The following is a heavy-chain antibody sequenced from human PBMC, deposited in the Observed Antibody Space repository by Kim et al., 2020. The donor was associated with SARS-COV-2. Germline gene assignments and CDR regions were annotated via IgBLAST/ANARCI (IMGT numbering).Heavy chain of an antibody. CDR3: AKDLYGSGNYRFAY. CDR1: GFTFSSYA. Sequence: GGSLRLSCAASGFTFSSYAMSWVRQAPGKGLEWVSGISGSGGSTSYADSVKGRFTISRDNSKNTMYLQMNSLRAEDTAVYYCAKDLYGSGNYRFAYWGQGTLVTVSS. V-gene: IGHV3-23*01. D-gene: IGHD3-10*01. CDR2: ISGSGGST. J-gene: IGHJ4*02.